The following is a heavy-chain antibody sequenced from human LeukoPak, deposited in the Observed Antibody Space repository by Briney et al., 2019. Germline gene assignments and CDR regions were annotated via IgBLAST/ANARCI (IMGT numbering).Heavy chain of an antibody. CDR1: GGTFSSYA. Sequence: ASVTVSCTASGGTFSSYAISWVRQAPGQGLEWMGGIIPIFGTANYAQKFQGRVTITADESTSTAYMELSSLRSEDTAVYYCATRSGYQLYYFDYWGQGTLVTVSS. J-gene: IGHJ4*02. CDR2: IIPIFGTA. CDR3: ATRSGYQLYYFDY. V-gene: IGHV1-69*13. D-gene: IGHD5-12*01.